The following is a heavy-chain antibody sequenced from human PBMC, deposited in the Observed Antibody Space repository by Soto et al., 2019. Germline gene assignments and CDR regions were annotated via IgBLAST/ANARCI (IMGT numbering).Heavy chain of an antibody. CDR1: GFSLSTSGVG. CDR3: AHRLEWGSRWLGGIDY. CDR2: IYWDDDK. J-gene: IGHJ4*02. V-gene: IGHV2-5*02. D-gene: IGHD6-19*01. Sequence: QITLKESGPTLVKLTQTLTLTCAFSGFSLSTSGVGVGWFRQPPGKALEWLALIYWDDDKRYSPSLKRRLTITKDTSKSQVVLTMTKMDPVDTATYCCAHRLEWGSRWLGGIDYWGQATLLTVSS.